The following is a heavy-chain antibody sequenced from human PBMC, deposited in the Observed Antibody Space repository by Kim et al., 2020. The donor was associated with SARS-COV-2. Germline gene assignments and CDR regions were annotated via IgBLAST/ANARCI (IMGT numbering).Heavy chain of an antibody. CDR2: ISDSSSTT. CDR3: VRENYWACDI. D-gene: IGHD1-7*01. Sequence: GGSLRLSCATSGFTLSLYSMNWVRQAPGKGLEWVSHISDSSSTTKYADSVKGRFTISRDNTKNSLYLQINSLRVEDTAVYYCVRENYWACDIWGQGTMVT. J-gene: IGHJ3*02. V-gene: IGHV3-48*04. CDR1: GFTLSLYS.